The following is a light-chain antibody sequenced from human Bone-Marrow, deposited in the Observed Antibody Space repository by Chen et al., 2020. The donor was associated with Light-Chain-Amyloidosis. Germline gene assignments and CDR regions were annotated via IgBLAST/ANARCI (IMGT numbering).Light chain of an antibody. J-gene: IGLJ3*02. Sequence: SYVLTHPSSVSGAPGQTATSACGGNNIGSTSVQWYQQTPGQAPLLVVYDDSDRPSGIPERLSGSNSGNTATLTISRVEAGDEADYYCQVWDRSSDRPVFGGGTKLTVL. V-gene: IGLV3-21*02. CDR3: QVWDRSSDRPV. CDR1: NIGSTS. CDR2: DDS.